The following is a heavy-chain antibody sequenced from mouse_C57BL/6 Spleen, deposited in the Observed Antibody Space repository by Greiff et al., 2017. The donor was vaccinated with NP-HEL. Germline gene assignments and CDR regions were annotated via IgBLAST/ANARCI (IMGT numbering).Heavy chain of an antibody. CDR3: ARHEDDGFFYAMDY. D-gene: IGHD2-3*01. Sequence: VKLQESGPGLVAPSQSLSITCTVSGFSLTSYGVHWVRQPPGKGLEWLVVIWSDGSTTYNSALKSRLSISKDNSKSQVFLKMNSLQTDDTAMYYCARHEDDGFFYAMDYWGQGTSVTVSS. CDR1: GFSLTSYG. J-gene: IGHJ4*01. CDR2: IWSDGST. V-gene: IGHV2-6-1*01.